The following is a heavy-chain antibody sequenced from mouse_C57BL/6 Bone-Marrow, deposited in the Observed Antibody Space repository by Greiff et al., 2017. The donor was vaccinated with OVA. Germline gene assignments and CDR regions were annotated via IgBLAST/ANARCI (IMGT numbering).Heavy chain of an antibody. CDR2: IDPENGDT. CDR1: GFNINDDY. Sequence: VQLQQSGAELVRPGASVKLSCTASGFNINDDYMHWVKQRPEQGLEWIGWIDPENGDTEYASKFQGKATITADTSSNTAYLQLSSLTSEDTAVYYCTPRGPWFAYWGQGTLVTVSA. J-gene: IGHJ3*01. CDR3: TPRGPWFAY. V-gene: IGHV14-4*01.